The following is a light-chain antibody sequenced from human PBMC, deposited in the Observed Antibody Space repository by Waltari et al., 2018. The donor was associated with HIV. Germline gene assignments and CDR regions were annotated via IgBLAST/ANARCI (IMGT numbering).Light chain of an antibody. CDR3: QTWNTGIRI. Sequence: QVILTQSPSTSASLGASVKLTCTLSSGHSGYGVAWHQQKPGKAPRCLTKINKDGRHHRGDGIPGRFSGSRSGAELYLAVSSRQSEDEADYYWQTWNTGIRIFGGGTRLTVL. J-gene: IGLJ2*01. CDR1: SGHSGYG. V-gene: IGLV4-69*01. CDR2: INKDGRH.